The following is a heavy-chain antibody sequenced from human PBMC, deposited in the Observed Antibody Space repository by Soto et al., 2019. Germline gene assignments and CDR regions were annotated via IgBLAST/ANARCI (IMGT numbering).Heavy chain of an antibody. CDR1: GGSITNYY. J-gene: IGHJ4*02. CDR2: IYSSGST. D-gene: IGHD5-18*01. V-gene: IGHV4-59*01. Sequence: QVQLQESGPGLVKPSETLSLTCTVSGGSITNYYWSWIRQPPGKGLEWIGYIYSSGSTNYNPSLKSRVTISADTSKNQVCLKLTSVTAADTAVYYCARDHPHSYGIYYFDYWGQGTLVTVSS. CDR3: ARDHPHSYGIYYFDY.